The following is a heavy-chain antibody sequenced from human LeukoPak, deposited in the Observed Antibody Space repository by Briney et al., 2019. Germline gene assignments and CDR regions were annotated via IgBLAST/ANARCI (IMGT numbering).Heavy chain of an antibody. D-gene: IGHD3-10*01. V-gene: IGHV4-4*07. Sequence: SETLSLTCTVSGGSISSYYWSWIRQPAGKGLEWIGRIYTSGSTNYNPSLKSRVTMSVDTSKNQFSLKLNSVTAADTAVYYCARGEVFRGVYYYYGMDVWGQGTTVTVSS. CDR2: IYTSGST. CDR3: ARGEVFRGVYYYYGMDV. CDR1: GGSISSYY. J-gene: IGHJ6*02.